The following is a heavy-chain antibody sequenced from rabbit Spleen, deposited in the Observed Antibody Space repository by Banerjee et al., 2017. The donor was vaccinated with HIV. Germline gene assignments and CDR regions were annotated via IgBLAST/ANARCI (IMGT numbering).Heavy chain of an antibody. CDR3: ARGTNSRVYLGL. Sequence: QQQLEEFGGGLVKPGGTLTLTCKASGIDFSSYYYMCWVRQAPGKGLEWIGCITTDTGGAAYYATWAKGRFTISKTSSTTVSLQVTSLTAADTATYFCARGTNSRVYLGLWGQGTLVTVS. J-gene: IGHJ3*01. CDR2: ITTDTGGAA. D-gene: IGHD1-1*01. CDR1: GIDFSSYYY. V-gene: IGHV1S45*01.